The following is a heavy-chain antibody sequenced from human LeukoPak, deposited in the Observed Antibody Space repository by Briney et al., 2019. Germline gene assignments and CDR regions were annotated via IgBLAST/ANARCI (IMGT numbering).Heavy chain of an antibody. Sequence: SETLSLTCTVSGGSIINYYWSWIRQPPGKGLEWVGYIYYSGSTKYNPSLKSRVTISVGTSKNQFSLKLSSVTAADTAVYYCARVLHSGYSDYWGQGTLVTVSS. CDR2: IYYSGST. J-gene: IGHJ4*02. CDR3: ARVLHSGYSDY. V-gene: IGHV4-59*01. CDR1: GGSIINYY. D-gene: IGHD1-26*01.